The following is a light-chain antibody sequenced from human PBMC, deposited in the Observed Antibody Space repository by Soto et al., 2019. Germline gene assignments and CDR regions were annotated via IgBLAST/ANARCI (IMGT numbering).Light chain of an antibody. CDR3: QQYSDLPMT. CDR2: GAS. Sequence: EIVLTQSPDTLSLSPGERATLSCWASHSVTTHLAWFQQRPGQTPRLLIYGASRRATGIPDRFSGSASGTDFTLTISRLEPEDFAVYFCQQYSDLPMTFGQGTRLEI. V-gene: IGKV3-20*01. J-gene: IGKJ5*01. CDR1: HSVTTH.